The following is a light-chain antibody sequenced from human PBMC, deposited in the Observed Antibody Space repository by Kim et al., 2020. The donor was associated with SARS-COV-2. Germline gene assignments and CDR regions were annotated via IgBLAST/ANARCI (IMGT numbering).Light chain of an antibody. Sequence: SYELTQPPSVSVSPGQTATITCSGDNLGDKYVCWYQKKPGQSPVLVIYQNIKRPSGIPERFSGSNSGNTATLTISGTQAMDEADYYCQAWDTRNYVFGTGTQVTVL. CDR2: QNI. V-gene: IGLV3-1*01. CDR1: NLGDKY. CDR3: QAWDTRNYV. J-gene: IGLJ1*01.